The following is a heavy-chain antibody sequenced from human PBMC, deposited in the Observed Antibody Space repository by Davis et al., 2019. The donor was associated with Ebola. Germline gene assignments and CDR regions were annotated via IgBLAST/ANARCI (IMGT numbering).Heavy chain of an antibody. Sequence: KVSCKASGYRFSTYWIGWVRQMPGKGLEWMGIIYPGDSDTRYSPSFQGQVTISADKSISTAYLQWSSLKASDTAMYYCARPGTAGTVDGFDIWGQGTMVTVSS. V-gene: IGHV5-51*01. CDR1: GYRFSTYW. J-gene: IGHJ3*02. CDR2: IYPGDSDT. D-gene: IGHD1-1*01. CDR3: ARPGTAGTVDGFDI.